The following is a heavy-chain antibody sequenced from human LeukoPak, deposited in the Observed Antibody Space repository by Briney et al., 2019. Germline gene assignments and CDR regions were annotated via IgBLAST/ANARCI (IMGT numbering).Heavy chain of an antibody. CDR2: IIPIFGTA. D-gene: IGHD5-12*01. V-gene: IGHV1-69*13. Sequence: SVKVSFTASGGTFTSYAISWVRQAPGQGLEWMGGIIPIFGTANYAQKFQGRVTITADESTSTAYVELSSLRSEDTAVYYCARESWEHSGYDSGYYWGQGTLVTVSS. CDR1: GGTFTSYA. CDR3: ARESWEHSGYDSGYY. J-gene: IGHJ4*02.